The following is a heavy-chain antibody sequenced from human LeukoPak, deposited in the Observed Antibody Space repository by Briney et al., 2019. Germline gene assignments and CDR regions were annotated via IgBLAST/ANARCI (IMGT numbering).Heavy chain of an antibody. J-gene: IGHJ4*02. CDR1: GGSISSYY. D-gene: IGHD5-18*01. V-gene: IGHV4-39*01. CDR2: IYYSGST. CDR3: ARQGGYSYGYVGY. Sequence: PSETLSLTCTVSGGSISSYYWSWIRQPPGKGLEWIGSIYYSGSTYYNPSLKSRVTISVDTSKNQFSLQLSSVTAADTAVYYCARQGGYSYGYVGYWGQGTLVTVSS.